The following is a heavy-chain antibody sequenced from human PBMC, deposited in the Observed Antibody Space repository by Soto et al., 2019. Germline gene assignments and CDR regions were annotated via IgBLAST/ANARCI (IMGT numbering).Heavy chain of an antibody. D-gene: IGHD4-17*01. CDR2: IYYSGST. Sequence: QVQLQESGPGLVKPSETLSLTCTVSGGSISSYYWSWIRQPPGKGLEWIGYIYYSGSTNYNPSLKSRVTISVDTSKNQFSLKLSSVTAADTAVYYCARESVGYGDYAYFDYWGQGTLVTVSS. CDR1: GGSISSYY. J-gene: IGHJ4*02. CDR3: ARESVGYGDYAYFDY. V-gene: IGHV4-59*01.